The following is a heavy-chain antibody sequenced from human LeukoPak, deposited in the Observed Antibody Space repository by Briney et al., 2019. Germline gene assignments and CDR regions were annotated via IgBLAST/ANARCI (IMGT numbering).Heavy chain of an antibody. CDR3: ASGGMATPFDY. CDR2: IIPIFGTA. Sequence: SVKVSCKASGGTFSSYAISWVRQAPGQGLEWMGGIIPIFGTANYAQKFQGRVTITADESTSTAYMELSSLRPEDTAVYYCASGGMATPFDYWGQGTLVTVSS. D-gene: IGHD5-24*01. V-gene: IGHV1-69*13. CDR1: GGTFSSYA. J-gene: IGHJ4*02.